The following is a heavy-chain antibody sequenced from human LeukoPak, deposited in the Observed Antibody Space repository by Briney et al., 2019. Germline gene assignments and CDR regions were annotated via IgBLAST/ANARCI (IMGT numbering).Heavy chain of an antibody. CDR1: GFTLSTYG. D-gene: IGHD3-10*01. CDR3: VKHSLYYYGSATYFDY. J-gene: IGHJ4*02. V-gene: IGHV3-23*01. Sequence: PGGSLRLSCAASGFTLSTYGMGWVRQAPGKGLEWVSSVSYSDDSTYYADSVKGRFTISRDNSKNTLSLQMNSQRAEDTAVYYCVKHSLYYYGSATYFDYWGQGTLVNVSS. CDR2: VSYSDDST.